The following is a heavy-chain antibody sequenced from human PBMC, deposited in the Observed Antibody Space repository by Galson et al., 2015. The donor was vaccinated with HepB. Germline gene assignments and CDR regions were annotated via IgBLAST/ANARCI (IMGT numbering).Heavy chain of an antibody. V-gene: IGHV1-69*13. CDR1: GGTFSSYA. D-gene: IGHD3-10*01. CDR3: ARDQWFGELPYSHTATDAFDI. J-gene: IGHJ3*02. Sequence: SVKVSCKASGGTFSSYAISWVRQAPGQGLEWMGGIIPIFGTANYAQKFQGRVTITADESTSTAYMELSSLRSEDTAVYYCARDQWFGELPYSHTATDAFDIWGQGTMVTVSS. CDR2: IIPIFGTA.